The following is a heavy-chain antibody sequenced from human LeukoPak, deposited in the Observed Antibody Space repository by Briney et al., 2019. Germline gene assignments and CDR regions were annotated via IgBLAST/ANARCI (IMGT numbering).Heavy chain of an antibody. J-gene: IGHJ4*02. Sequence: GASVKVSCKASGYTFTGYYMHWVRQAPGQGLEWVGWINPNSGGTNYAQKFQGWVTMTRDTSISTAYMELSRLRSDDTAVYYCARDPFDDFWSGYPYYWGQGTLVTVSS. CDR2: INPNSGGT. D-gene: IGHD3-3*01. V-gene: IGHV1-2*04. CDR1: GYTFTGYY. CDR3: ARDPFDDFWSGYPYY.